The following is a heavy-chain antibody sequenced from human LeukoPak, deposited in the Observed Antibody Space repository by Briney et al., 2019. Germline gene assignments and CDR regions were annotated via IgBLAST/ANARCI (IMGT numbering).Heavy chain of an antibody. D-gene: IGHD1-26*01. Sequence: SETLSLTCTVSGGPISSGIYYWSWIRQPAGKGLEWIGRIYTSGSTNYNPSLKSRVTISVDTSKNQFSLKVSSVTAADTAVYYCAREGSGFYWYYFDYWGQGTLVTVSS. CDR1: GGPISSGIYY. CDR2: IYTSGST. J-gene: IGHJ4*02. V-gene: IGHV4-61*02. CDR3: AREGSGFYWYYFDY.